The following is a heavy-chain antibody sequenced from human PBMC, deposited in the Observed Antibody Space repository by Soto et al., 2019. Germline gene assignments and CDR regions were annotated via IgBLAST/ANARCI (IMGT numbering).Heavy chain of an antibody. J-gene: IGHJ5*02. CDR3: AKDQLTIFGVPENWFDP. CDR2: ISGSGGST. D-gene: IGHD3-3*01. Sequence: GGSLRLSCAASGFTFSSYAMSWVRQAPGKGLEWVSAISGSGGSTYYADSVKGRFTISRDNFKNTLYLQMNSLRAEDTAVYYCAKDQLTIFGVPENWFDPWGQGTLVTVSS. V-gene: IGHV3-23*01. CDR1: GFTFSSYA.